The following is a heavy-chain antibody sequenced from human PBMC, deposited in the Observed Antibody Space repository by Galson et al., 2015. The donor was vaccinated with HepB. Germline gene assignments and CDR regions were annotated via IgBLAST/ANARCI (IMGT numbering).Heavy chain of an antibody. J-gene: IGHJ5*02. V-gene: IGHV4-4*02. CDR2: IYHSGST. CDR3: ARWGGDSSGYYPGGWFDP. CDR1: GGSISSSNW. D-gene: IGHD3-22*01. Sequence: SETLSLTCAVSGGSISSSNWWSWVRQPPGKGLEWIGEIYHSGSTNYNPSLKSRVTISVDKSKNQFSLKLSSVTAADTAVYYCARWGGDSSGYYPGGWFDPWGQGTLVTVSS.